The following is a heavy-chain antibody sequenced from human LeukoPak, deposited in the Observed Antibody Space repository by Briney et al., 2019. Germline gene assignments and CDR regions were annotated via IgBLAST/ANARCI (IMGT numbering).Heavy chain of an antibody. D-gene: IGHD3-10*01. CDR2: IYHSGTT. J-gene: IGHJ5*02. CDR3: ARESVSSGTNWFDP. Sequence: SETLSLTCAVSAYSISSDYYWGWIRQPPGEGLEWIGTIYHSGTTYYNPSLKSRVTISVDTSKNQFSLKLSSVTAADTAVYYCARESVSSGTNWFDPWGQGTLVTVSS. CDR1: AYSISSDYY. V-gene: IGHV4-38-2*02.